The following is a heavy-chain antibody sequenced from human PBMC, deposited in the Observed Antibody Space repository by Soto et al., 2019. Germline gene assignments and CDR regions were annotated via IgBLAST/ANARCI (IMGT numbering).Heavy chain of an antibody. CDR2: IYYSGST. Sequence: QLQLQESGPGLVKPSETLSLTCTVSGGSIRSSAYYWGWIRQPPGKGLEWIGSIYYSGSTYYNPSPKSRVPLSVVTAKNPFSLKLTSVTAADPAVYYLSTHYWLAPHDYWGQGTLVTVSS. CDR3: STHYWLAPHDY. V-gene: IGHV4-39*01. D-gene: IGHD6-19*01. CDR1: GGSIRSSAYY. J-gene: IGHJ4*02.